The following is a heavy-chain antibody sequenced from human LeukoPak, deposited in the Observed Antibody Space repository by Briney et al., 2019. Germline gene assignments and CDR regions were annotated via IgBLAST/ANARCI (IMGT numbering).Heavy chain of an antibody. J-gene: IGHJ3*02. CDR2: IWSDGSNK. CDR3: AKDSGIAVAGTLRAFDI. D-gene: IGHD6-19*01. CDR1: GFTFSNYD. V-gene: IGHV3-30*02. Sequence: PGGSLRLSCAASGFTFSNYDMHWVRQAPGKGLEWVAIIWSDGSNKYFADSVKGRFTISRDNSKNTLYLQMNSLRAEDTAVYYCAKDSGIAVAGTLRAFDIWGQGTMVTVSS.